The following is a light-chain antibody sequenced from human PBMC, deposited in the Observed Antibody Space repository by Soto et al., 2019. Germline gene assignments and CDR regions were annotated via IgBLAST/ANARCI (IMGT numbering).Light chain of an antibody. CDR3: QHYNSYSEA. Sequence: IQMTQSPSSLSASVGDRVTITCRASRDLSGWLAWYQQKPGKAPKLLISAASSLQSGVPSRFSGSGSGTEFTLTISSLQPDDFATYYCQHYNSYSEAFGQGTKVDIK. CDR2: AAS. CDR1: RDLSGW. J-gene: IGKJ1*01. V-gene: IGKV1D-16*01.